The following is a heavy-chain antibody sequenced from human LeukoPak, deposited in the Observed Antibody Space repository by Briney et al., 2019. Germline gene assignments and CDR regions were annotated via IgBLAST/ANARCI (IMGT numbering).Heavy chain of an antibody. J-gene: IGHJ4*02. CDR3: ARIVGNCSSTSCHADY. Sequence: LVKPSETLSLTCTVSGGSISSYYWSWIRQPPGKGLEWIGEINHSGSTNYNPSLKSRVTISVDTSKNQFSLKLSSVTAADTAVYYCARIVGNCSSTSCHADYWGQGTLVTVSS. D-gene: IGHD2-2*01. CDR2: INHSGST. CDR1: GGSISSYY. V-gene: IGHV4-34*01.